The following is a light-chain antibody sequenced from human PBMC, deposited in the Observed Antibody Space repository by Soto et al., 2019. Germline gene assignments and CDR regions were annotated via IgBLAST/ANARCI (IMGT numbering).Light chain of an antibody. J-gene: IGKJ5*01. CDR2: GAS. CDR3: QQYNNWPPIT. Sequence: EILMTQSPATLSVSPGERATVSCRASQSVSSNLAWYQQKPGQAPRLLIYGASTSATGIPARFSGSGSGTEFTLTISSLQSEDFAVYYCQQYNNWPPITFGQGTRLEIK. V-gene: IGKV3-15*01. CDR1: QSVSSN.